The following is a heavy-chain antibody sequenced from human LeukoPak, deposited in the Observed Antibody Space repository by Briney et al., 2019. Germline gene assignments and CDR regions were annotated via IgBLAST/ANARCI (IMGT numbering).Heavy chain of an antibody. CDR3: ARDQGNLLVVINWYFDL. D-gene: IGHD3-22*01. CDR2: TSYDGSNK. CDR1: GFTFSDYA. J-gene: IGHJ2*01. V-gene: IGHV3-30-3*01. Sequence: GGSLRLSCAASGFTFSDYAMHWVRQAPGKGLEWVAITSYDGSNKYYADSVKGRFTISRDNSKNTLYLQMNSLRAEDTAVYYCARDQGNLLVVINWYFDLWGRGTLVTVSS.